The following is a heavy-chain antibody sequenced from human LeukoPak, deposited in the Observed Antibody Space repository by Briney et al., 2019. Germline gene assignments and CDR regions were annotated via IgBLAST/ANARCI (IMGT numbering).Heavy chain of an antibody. CDR2: ITWDGVYT. CDR3: ARERGRVIDY. Sequence: GGSLRLSCEASGFTFHDYSMHWLRQPPGKDLQWVSLITWDGVYTFYADSVKGRFTMSRGNSRESLSLQMNGLTTDDTALYYCARERGRVIDYWGQGTLVTVSS. D-gene: IGHD1-26*01. CDR1: GFTFHDYS. V-gene: IGHV3-43*01. J-gene: IGHJ4*02.